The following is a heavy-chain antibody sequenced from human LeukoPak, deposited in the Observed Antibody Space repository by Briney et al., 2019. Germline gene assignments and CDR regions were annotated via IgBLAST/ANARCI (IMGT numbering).Heavy chain of an antibody. CDR2: ISYDGNNK. D-gene: IGHD3-9*01. CDR3: ARSTSSEYDILHFEY. Sequence: PGGSLRHSCAESGFTFCSYVLHWVRQAPGKGLEWVAVISYDGNNKYYADSVKGRFTISRDNSKNTLYLQMNSLRAEDTAVYYCARSTSSEYDILHFEYWGHGDPWSVSS. J-gene: IGHJ4*03. V-gene: IGHV3-33*01. CDR1: GFTFCSYV.